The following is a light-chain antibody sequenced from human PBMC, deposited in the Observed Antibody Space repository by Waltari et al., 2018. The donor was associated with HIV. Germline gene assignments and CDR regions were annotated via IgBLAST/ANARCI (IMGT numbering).Light chain of an antibody. CDR3: QQYSSDPLT. CDR1: QSISNW. Sequence: DLQMTQSLSTASASVGDKIIITCRASQSISNWLDWFQKKPGKAPTTLCYKASKLESGVPSRFSGSGSGTEVALTISSLQPDDFATYFCQQYSSDPLTFGRGTRVEVK. CDR2: KAS. V-gene: IGKV1-5*03. J-gene: IGKJ4*01.